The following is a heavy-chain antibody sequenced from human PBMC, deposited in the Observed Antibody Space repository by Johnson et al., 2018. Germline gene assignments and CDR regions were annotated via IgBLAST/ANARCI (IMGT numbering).Heavy chain of an antibody. D-gene: IGHD2-15*01. CDR3: ARDRVRYCSGGNCYRDYFDY. CDR2: ISNSGSSI. Sequence: QVQLVQSGGGLVKPGGSLRLSCAASGFTFGDYYMSWIRPAPGKGLEWVSYISNSGSSIYYADSVKGRFTISRDNAKNSLYLQMNSLRAEDTAVYYCARDRVRYCSGGNCYRDYFDYWGQGTLVTVSS. V-gene: IGHV3-11*01. CDR1: GFTFGDYY. J-gene: IGHJ4*02.